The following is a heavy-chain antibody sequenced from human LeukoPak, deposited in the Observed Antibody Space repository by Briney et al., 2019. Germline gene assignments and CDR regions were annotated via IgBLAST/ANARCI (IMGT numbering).Heavy chain of an antibody. CDR3: ARENNDYGGKKAFDY. D-gene: IGHD4-23*01. CDR1: GGSSRSGDYF. CDR2: IHYSGNT. J-gene: IGHJ4*02. Sequence: SETLSLTCAVSGGSSRSGDYFWSWIRQPPGKGLEWIGHIHYSGNTYYNPSLKSRVPISVDTSKNQFSLKLSSATAADTAVYYCARENNDYGGKKAFDYWGQGTLVTVSS. V-gene: IGHV4-30-4*01.